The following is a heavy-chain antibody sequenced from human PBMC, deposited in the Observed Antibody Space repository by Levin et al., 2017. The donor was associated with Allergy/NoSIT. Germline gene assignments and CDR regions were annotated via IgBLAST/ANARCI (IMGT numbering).Heavy chain of an antibody. J-gene: IGHJ5*02. V-gene: IGHV4-39*07. CDR2: IYYSGST. D-gene: IGHD3-3*01. CDR1: GGSISSSSYY. Sequence: SQTLSLTCTVSGGSISSSSYYWGWIRQPPGKGLEWIGSIYYSGSTYYNPSLKSRVTISVDTSKNQFSLKLSSVTAADTAVYYCARGGLYYDFWSGYLSHWFDPWGQGTLVTVSS. CDR3: ARGGLYYDFWSGYLSHWFDP.